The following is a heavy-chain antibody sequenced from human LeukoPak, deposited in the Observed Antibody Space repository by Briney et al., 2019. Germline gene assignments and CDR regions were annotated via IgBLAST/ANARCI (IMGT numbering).Heavy chain of an antibody. CDR3: ARLGYCSGGSCYSRHFDY. J-gene: IGHJ4*02. Sequence: GGSLRLSCAASGFTFSNSAMSWVRQAPGKGLEWVSGISGSGDSTYYADSVRGRFTISRDNSKNTLYLQMNSLRAEDTAVYYCARLGYCSGGSCYSRHFDYWGQGTLVTVSS. CDR2: ISGSGDST. D-gene: IGHD2-15*01. CDR1: GFTFSNSA. V-gene: IGHV3-23*01.